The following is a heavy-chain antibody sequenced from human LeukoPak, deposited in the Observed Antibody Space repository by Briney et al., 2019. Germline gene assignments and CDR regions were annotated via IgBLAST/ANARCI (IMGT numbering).Heavy chain of an antibody. CDR1: GITFSSYG. J-gene: IGHJ6*03. V-gene: IGHV3-23*01. Sequence: GGTLRLSCAASGITFSSYGMSWVRQAPGKGLEWVSSISRTGGTIYYAESVKGRFTISRDNSKNTLYLQMNSLRAEDTAIYYCAKNGDRGAYCTGGTCYPYFYYYMDVWGKGTTVTI. CDR2: ISRTGGTI. D-gene: IGHD2-15*01. CDR3: AKNGDRGAYCTGGTCYPYFYYYMDV.